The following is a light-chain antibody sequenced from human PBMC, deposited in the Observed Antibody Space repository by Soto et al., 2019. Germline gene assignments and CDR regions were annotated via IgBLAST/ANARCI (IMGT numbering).Light chain of an antibody. CDR2: EDN. Sequence: NFMLTQPHSVSESPGKTVTISCTRSSGSIASNYVQWYQQRPGSAPTTVIYEDNQRPSGVPDRFSGSIDSSSNSASLTISGLKPEDEAGSCCQSYDSSSVVFGGGTKVTVL. J-gene: IGLJ2*01. CDR3: QSYDSSSVV. V-gene: IGLV6-57*04. CDR1: SGSIASNY.